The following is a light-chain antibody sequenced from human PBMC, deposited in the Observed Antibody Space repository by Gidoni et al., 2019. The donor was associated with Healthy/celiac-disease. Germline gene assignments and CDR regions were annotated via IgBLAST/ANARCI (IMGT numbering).Light chain of an antibody. Sequence: EIVLPQSPATLSLSPGERATLSCRASQSVSSYLAWYQQKPGQAPRLLIYDASNRATGIPARFSGSGSGTDFTLTISSLEPEDFAVYYCQQRSNWPYTFVQGTKLEIK. CDR2: DAS. J-gene: IGKJ2*01. CDR1: QSVSSY. V-gene: IGKV3-11*01. CDR3: QQRSNWPYT.